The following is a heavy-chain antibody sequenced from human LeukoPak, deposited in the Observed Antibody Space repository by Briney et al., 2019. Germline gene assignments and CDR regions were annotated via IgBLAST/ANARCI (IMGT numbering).Heavy chain of an antibody. CDR2: ISSSSSYI. D-gene: IGHD3-10*01. CDR1: GFTFSSYS. CDR3: ARAGVNYYGSGDNWFDP. Sequence: GGSLRLSCAASGFTFSSYSTNWVRQAPGKGLEWVSSISSSSSYIYYADSVKGRFTISRDNAKNSLYLQMNSLRAEDTAVYYCARAGVNYYGSGDNWFDPWGQGTLVTVSS. V-gene: IGHV3-21*01. J-gene: IGHJ5*02.